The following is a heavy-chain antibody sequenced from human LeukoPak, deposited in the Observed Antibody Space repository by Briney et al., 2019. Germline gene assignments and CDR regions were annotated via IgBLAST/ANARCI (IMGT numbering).Heavy chain of an antibody. Sequence: GASVKVSCKTSGYSLTSNTMHWVRQAPGQRLEWMGWINTGNGNTEYSQNFQGRVTITRDTSASTAYMEVSSLRSEDTAVYYCARRFGSSGYLDYWGQGALVTVSS. D-gene: IGHD3-22*01. J-gene: IGHJ4*02. CDR2: INTGNGNT. V-gene: IGHV1-3*04. CDR3: ARRFGSSGYLDY. CDR1: GYSLTSNT.